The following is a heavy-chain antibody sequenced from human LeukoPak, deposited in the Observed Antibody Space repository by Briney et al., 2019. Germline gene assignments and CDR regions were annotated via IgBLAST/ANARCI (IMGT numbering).Heavy chain of an antibody. Sequence: ASVKVSCKASGYTFTSYGISWVRQAPGQGLEWMGWISAYNGNTNYAQKLQGRVTMTTDTSTSTAYMELRSLRSDDTAAYCCARMSRIVVVVAATSPFDYWGQGTLVTVSS. CDR3: ARMSRIVVVVAATSPFDY. CDR1: GYTFTSYG. D-gene: IGHD2-15*01. J-gene: IGHJ4*02. CDR2: ISAYNGNT. V-gene: IGHV1-18*01.